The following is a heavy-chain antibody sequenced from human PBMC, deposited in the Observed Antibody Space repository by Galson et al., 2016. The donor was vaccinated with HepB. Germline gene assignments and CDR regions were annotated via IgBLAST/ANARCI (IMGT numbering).Heavy chain of an antibody. J-gene: IGHJ4*02. CDR3: AGATSGNFYWDY. CDR1: GYSFTSYW. V-gene: IGHV5-51*01. D-gene: IGHD2-21*01. CDR2: IYPGHSDT. Sequence: QSGAEVKKPGESLKISCKASGYSFTSYWIGWVRQMPGKGLEWMGIIYPGHSDTKYSPSFQGQVAISADKSISTAYLHWSSLKASDTAMYYCAGATSGNFYWDYWGQGILVTVSS.